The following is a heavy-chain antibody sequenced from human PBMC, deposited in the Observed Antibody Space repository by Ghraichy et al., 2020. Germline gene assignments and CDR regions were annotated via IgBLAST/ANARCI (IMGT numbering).Heavy chain of an antibody. D-gene: IGHD3-16*01. CDR2: ISHDGETI. CDR1: GFTFKDYY. CDR3: ARPSPYFDY. J-gene: IGHJ4*02. V-gene: IGHV3-11*01. Sequence: GESLNISCAASGFTFKDYYMSWIRQAPGKGLEWVSYISHDGETIYYADSVKGRFTVSRDNAQKSLYLQMNSLTADDTAVYYCARPSPYFDYWGQGSLVTVSS.